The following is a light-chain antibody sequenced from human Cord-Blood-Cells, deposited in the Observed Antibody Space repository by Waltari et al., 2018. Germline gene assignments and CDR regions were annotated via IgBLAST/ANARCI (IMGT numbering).Light chain of an antibody. CDR3: CSYAGSYTFVV. Sequence: QSALTQPRSVSGSPGQSVTISCPGTSSDVGGYNYVPWYQQHPGKARKLMISDVSKRPSGVPDLFSGSKSGNTASLTISGLQAEDEADYYCCSYAGSYTFVVFGGGTKLTVL. CDR2: DVS. CDR1: SSDVGGYNY. J-gene: IGLJ2*01. V-gene: IGLV2-11*01.